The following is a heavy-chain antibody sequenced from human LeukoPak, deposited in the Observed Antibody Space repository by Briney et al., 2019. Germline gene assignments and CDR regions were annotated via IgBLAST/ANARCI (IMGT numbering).Heavy chain of an antibody. Sequence: GGSLRLSCAASGFTFSSYSMNWVRQAPGKGLEWVSSISSSSSYIYYADSVKGRFTISRHNSKNTLYLQMNSLRAEDTAVYYCARCGDFWSGSGMDVWGQGTTVTVSS. J-gene: IGHJ6*02. D-gene: IGHD3-3*01. CDR2: ISSSSSYI. CDR1: GFTFSSYS. CDR3: ARCGDFWSGSGMDV. V-gene: IGHV3-21*04.